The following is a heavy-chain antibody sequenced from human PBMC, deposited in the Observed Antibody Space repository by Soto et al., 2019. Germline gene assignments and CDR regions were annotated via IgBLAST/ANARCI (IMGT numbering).Heavy chain of an antibody. Sequence: GGPLRLSCAASGFTFSSYWMHRVRQAPGKGLVWVSRINSDGSSRSYADSVKGRFTISRDNAKNTLYLQMNSLRAEDTTVYYCARGGVDGYKETRYYYYGMDVWGQGTTVTVSS. V-gene: IGHV3-74*01. CDR3: ARGGVDGYKETRYYYYGMDV. D-gene: IGHD5-12*01. CDR2: INSDGSSR. CDR1: GFTFSSYW. J-gene: IGHJ6*02.